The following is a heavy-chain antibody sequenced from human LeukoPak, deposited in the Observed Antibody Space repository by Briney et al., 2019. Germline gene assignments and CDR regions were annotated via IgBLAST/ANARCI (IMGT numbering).Heavy chain of an antibody. CDR2: ISGSGGST. CDR3: AKVGDDFWSGYYTGDIDY. Sequence: GGSLRLFCAACGFTFRSYAMSWVRQATGKGLEWVSAISGSGGSTYYADSVKGRFTISRDNSKNTLYLQMNSLRAEDTAVYYCAKVGDDFWSGYYTGDIDYWGQGTLVTVSS. J-gene: IGHJ4*02. CDR1: GFTFRSYA. V-gene: IGHV3-23*01. D-gene: IGHD3-3*01.